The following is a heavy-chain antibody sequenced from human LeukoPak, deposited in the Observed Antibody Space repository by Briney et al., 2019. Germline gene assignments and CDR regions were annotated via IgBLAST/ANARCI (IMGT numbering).Heavy chain of an antibody. J-gene: IGHJ4*02. V-gene: IGHV3-21*01. D-gene: IGHD3-10*01. CDR1: GFTFSSYS. CDR2: ISSSSSYI. Sequence: GGSLRLSCAASGFTFSSYSMNWVRQVPGKGLEWVSSISSSSSYIYYADSVKGRFTISRDNAKNSLYLQMNSLRAEDTAVYYCARDRGSGSSEGNDYRGQGTLVTVSS. CDR3: ARDRGSGSSEGNDY.